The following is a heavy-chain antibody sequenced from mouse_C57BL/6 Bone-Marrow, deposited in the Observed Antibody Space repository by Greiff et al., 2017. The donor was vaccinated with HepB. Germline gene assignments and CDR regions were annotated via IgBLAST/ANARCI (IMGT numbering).Heavy chain of an antibody. Sequence: EVKVEESGGGLVKPGGSLKISCAASGFPFSDYGMDWGRQAPEKGLEWVGYICSGSSTIYYADTVKGRFTISRDNAKKTLFLQMTSLRSEGTAMYYCARYYYGRKGYYFDYWGQGTTLTVSS. CDR1: GFPFSDYG. V-gene: IGHV5-17*01. D-gene: IGHD1-1*01. CDR2: ICSGSSTI. J-gene: IGHJ2*01. CDR3: ARYYYGRKGYYFDY.